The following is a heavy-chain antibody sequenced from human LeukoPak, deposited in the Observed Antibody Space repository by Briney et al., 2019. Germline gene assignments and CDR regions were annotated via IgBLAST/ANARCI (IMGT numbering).Heavy chain of an antibody. Sequence: PGGSLRLSCAASGFTFSSYWMSWVRQAPGKGLEWVANIKQDGSEKYYVDSVKGRFTISRDNAKNSLYLQMNSLRAEDTAVYYCARDLRGSGSYYSFMYYYYYMDVWGKGTTVTVSS. CDR1: GFTFSSYW. D-gene: IGHD3-10*01. V-gene: IGHV3-7*01. J-gene: IGHJ6*03. CDR2: IKQDGSEK. CDR3: ARDLRGSGSYYSFMYYYYYMDV.